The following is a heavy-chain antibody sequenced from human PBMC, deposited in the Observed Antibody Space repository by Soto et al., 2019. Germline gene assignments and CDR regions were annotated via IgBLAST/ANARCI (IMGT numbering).Heavy chain of an antibody. CDR2: MNPNSGNT. Sequence: GASVKVSCTASGYTFTSYDINWVRQATGQGLEWMGWMNPNSGNTGYAQKFQGRVTMTRNTSISTAYMELSSLRSEDTAVYYCAGAMDDYYYYGMDVWGQGTTVTVSS. J-gene: IGHJ6*02. CDR3: AGAMDDYYYYGMDV. CDR1: GYTFTSYD. V-gene: IGHV1-8*01. D-gene: IGHD5-18*01.